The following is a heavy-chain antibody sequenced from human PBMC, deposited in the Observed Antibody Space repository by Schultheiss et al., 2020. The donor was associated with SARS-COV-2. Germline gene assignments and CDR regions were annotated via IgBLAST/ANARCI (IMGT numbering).Heavy chain of an antibody. Sequence: GGSLRLSCAASGFTVSSNYMSWVRQAPGKGLEWVSVISGSGGSTYYADSVKGRFTISRDNSKNTLYLQMNSLRAEDTAVYYCARGGFGGSYSPSYFDYWGQGTLVTVSS. CDR1: GFTVSSNY. J-gene: IGHJ4*02. V-gene: IGHV3-53*01. D-gene: IGHD1-26*01. CDR2: ISGSGGST. CDR3: ARGGFGGSYSPSYFDY.